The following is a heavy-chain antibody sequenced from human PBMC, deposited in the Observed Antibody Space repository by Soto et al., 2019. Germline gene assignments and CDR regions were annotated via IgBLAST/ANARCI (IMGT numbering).Heavy chain of an antibody. CDR2: IYYSGST. CDR3: ARGPSHPDYYYYYGMDV. CDR1: GGSISSGGYY. V-gene: IGHV4-31*03. J-gene: IGHJ6*02. Sequence: SETLSLTCTVSGGSISSGGYYWSWIRQHPGKGLEWIGYIYYSGSTYYNPSLKSRVTISVDTSKNQFSLKLSSVTAADTAVYYCARGPSHPDYYYYYGMDVWGQGTSVIVSS.